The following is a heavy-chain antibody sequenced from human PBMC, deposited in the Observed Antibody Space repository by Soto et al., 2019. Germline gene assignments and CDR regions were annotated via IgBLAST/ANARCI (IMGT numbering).Heavy chain of an antibody. D-gene: IGHD2-15*01. V-gene: IGHV4-34*01. CDR2: INHSGST. CDR3: ARAQRFLSGSGRPYYFDY. J-gene: IGHJ4*02. Sequence: PWETLSLTCAVYGGSFSGYYWSWIRQPPGKGLEWIGEINHSGSTNYNPSLKSRVTISVDTSKNQFSLKLSSVTAADTAVYYCARAQRFLSGSGRPYYFDYWGQGTLVTVS. CDR1: GGSFSGYY.